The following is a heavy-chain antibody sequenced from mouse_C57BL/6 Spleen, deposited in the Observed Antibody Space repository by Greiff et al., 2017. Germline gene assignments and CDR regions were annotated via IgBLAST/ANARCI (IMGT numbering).Heavy chain of an antibody. CDR3: TRGLPFSY. Sequence: EVMLVESGEGLVKPGGSLKLSCAASGFTFSSYAMSWVRQTPEKRLEWVAYISSGGDYIDYADTVKGRFTISRGNARNTQYLQMGSLNSEDTAMYFCTRGLPFSYWGPGTLVTVSA. V-gene: IGHV5-9-1*02. CDR2: ISSGGDYI. CDR1: GFTFSSYA. J-gene: IGHJ3*01.